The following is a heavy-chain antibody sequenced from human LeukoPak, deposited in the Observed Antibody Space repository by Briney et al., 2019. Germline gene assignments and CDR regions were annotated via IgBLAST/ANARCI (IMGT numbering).Heavy chain of an antibody. CDR2: IYYSGST. CDR3: ARGRRSSSFDY. J-gene: IGHJ4*02. V-gene: IGHV4-59*11. CDR1: GGSFSSHY. Sequence: SETLSLTCTVSGGSFSSHYWSWIRQPQGKGLEWIGYIYYSGSTNYNPSLKSRVTISVDTSKNQFSLKLSSVTAADTAVYYCARGRRSSSFDYWGQGTLVTVSS. D-gene: IGHD6-13*01.